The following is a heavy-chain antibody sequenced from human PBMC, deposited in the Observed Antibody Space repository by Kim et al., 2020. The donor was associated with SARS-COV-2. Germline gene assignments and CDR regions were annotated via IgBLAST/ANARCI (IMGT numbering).Heavy chain of an antibody. D-gene: IGHD5-12*01. J-gene: IGHJ4*02. Sequence: SETLSLTCAVYGGSFSGYYWSWIRQPPGKGLEWIGEINHSGSTNYNPSLKSRVTISVDTSKNQFSLKLSSVTAADTAVYYCARGLFPPQWLRLESQFDYWGQGTLVTVSS. V-gene: IGHV4-34*01. CDR2: INHSGST. CDR1: GGSFSGYY. CDR3: ARGLFPPQWLRLESQFDY.